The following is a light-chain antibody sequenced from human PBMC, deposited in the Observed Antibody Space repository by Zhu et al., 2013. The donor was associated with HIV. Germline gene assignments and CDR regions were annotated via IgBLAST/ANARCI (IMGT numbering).Light chain of an antibody. J-gene: IGKJ1*01. V-gene: IGKV3-15*01. CDR1: QSFSRN. CDR2: SAS. CDR3: QQYNDWPRT. Sequence: EIVMTQSPATLYVSPGETVTLSCRASQSFSRNLAWYQQKPGQAPRLLIYSASTRAAGISARFSGSGSETEFTLTISSLQSEDFAVYYRQQYNDWPRTFGQGTRVEVK.